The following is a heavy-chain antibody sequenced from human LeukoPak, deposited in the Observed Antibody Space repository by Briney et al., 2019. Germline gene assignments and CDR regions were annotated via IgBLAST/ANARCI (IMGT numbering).Heavy chain of an antibody. CDR2: IIPIFGTA. Sequence: GASVKVYCKASGGTFSSYAISWVRQAPGQGLEWMGGIIPIFGTANYAQKFQGRVTITADESTSAAYMELSSLRSEETAVYYCASARVAVAGYYYYGMDVWGQGTTVTVSS. CDR3: ASARVAVAGYYYYGMDV. V-gene: IGHV1-69*13. J-gene: IGHJ6*02. CDR1: GGTFSSYA. D-gene: IGHD6-19*01.